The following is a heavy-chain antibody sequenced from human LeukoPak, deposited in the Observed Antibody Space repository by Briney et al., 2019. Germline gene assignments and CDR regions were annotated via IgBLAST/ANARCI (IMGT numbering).Heavy chain of an antibody. CDR2: INPSSGAT. CDR3: ARTIDY. CDR1: GYMFTGYY. Sequence: GASVKVSCKASGYMFTGYYMHWVRQAPGQGLEWMGWINPSSGATRYAQKFLGRVTVTRDTSISTVYMELNRLRSDDTAVYYCARTIDYWGQGTLVTVSS. V-gene: IGHV1-2*02. D-gene: IGHD5-24*01. J-gene: IGHJ4*02.